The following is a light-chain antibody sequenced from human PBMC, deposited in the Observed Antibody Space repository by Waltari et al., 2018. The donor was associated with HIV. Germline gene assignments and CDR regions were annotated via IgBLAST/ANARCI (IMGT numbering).Light chain of an antibody. Sequence: SSDWSQPPSVSVSSGQTVTITCSGDNLGHQHVYWYQQRPGQSPVLVMSQNNKRPSGIPERFSGSKSGNTASLTISGTQTVDEATYYCQAWTSPGSIFGGGTILTVL. CDR1: NLGHQH. CDR3: QAWTSPGSI. CDR2: QNN. V-gene: IGLV3-1*01. J-gene: IGLJ2*01.